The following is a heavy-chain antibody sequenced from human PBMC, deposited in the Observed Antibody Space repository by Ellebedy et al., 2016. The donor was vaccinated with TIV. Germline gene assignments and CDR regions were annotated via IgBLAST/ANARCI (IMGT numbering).Heavy chain of an antibody. D-gene: IGHD3-16*01. V-gene: IGHV3-13*01. CDR1: GFTFSRYD. CDR3: TRFEIISGGGYGMDV. CDR2: IDNAGDT. J-gene: IGHJ6*02. Sequence: GESLKISCAASGFTFSRYDMHWVRQSTRKGLEWVASIDNAGDTYYPGSVKGRFTISRENAKNSLYLQMNSLRVEDTAVYYCTRFEIISGGGYGMDVWGQGTTVTASS.